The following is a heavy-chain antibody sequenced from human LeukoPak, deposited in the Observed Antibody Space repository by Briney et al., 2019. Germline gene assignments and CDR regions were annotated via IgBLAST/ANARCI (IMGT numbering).Heavy chain of an antibody. CDR1: GFTFSSYS. Sequence: GGSLRLSCVASGFTFSSYSMNWVRQAPGKGLEWVSYISSSGSTIYYADSVKGRFTISRDNAKNSLYLQMNSLRAEDTAVYYCARDTRGYSYGYAYFDYWGQGTLVTVSS. V-gene: IGHV3-48*01. CDR3: ARDTRGYSYGYAYFDY. J-gene: IGHJ4*02. D-gene: IGHD5-18*01. CDR2: ISSSGSTI.